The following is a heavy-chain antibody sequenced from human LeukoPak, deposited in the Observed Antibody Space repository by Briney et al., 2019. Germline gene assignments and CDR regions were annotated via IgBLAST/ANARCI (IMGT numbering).Heavy chain of an antibody. D-gene: IGHD3-10*01. Sequence: SGGSLRLSCAASGFTFSYYGMHWVRQAPGKGLEWVAVISYDGGNKYYADSVKGRFTISRDNSKNTLDLQMNSLRPEDTAVYYCARDFSAYRFGEFDYWGQGTLVTVSS. CDR1: GFTFSYYG. CDR2: ISYDGGNK. V-gene: IGHV3-30*03. J-gene: IGHJ4*02. CDR3: ARDFSAYRFGEFDY.